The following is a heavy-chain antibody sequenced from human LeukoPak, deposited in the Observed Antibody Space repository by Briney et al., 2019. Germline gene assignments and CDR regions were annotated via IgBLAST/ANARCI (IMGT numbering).Heavy chain of an antibody. CDR3: AYSSGYYYSFDY. D-gene: IGHD3-22*01. CDR2: IYSGGST. V-gene: IGHV3-53*01. J-gene: IGHJ4*02. CDR1: GFTVSSNY. Sequence: GGSLRLSCAASGFTVSSNYMSWVRQAPGQGLEWVSVIYSGGSTYYADSVKGRFTISRDNSKNTLYLQMNSLRAEDTAVYYCAYSSGYYYSFDYWGQGTLVTVSS.